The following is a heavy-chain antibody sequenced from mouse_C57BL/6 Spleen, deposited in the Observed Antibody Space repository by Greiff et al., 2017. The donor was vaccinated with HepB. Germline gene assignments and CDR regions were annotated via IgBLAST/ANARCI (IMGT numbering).Heavy chain of an antibody. CDR1: GYTFTSYG. CDR2: IYPRSGNT. V-gene: IGHV1-81*01. CDR3: ARSVITTVVARGYAMDY. D-gene: IGHD1-1*01. Sequence: VKLMESGAELARPGASVKLSCKASGYTFTSYGISWVKQRTGQGLEWIGEIYPRSGNTYYNEKFKGKATLTADKSSSTAYMELRSLTSEDSAVYFCARSVITTVVARGYAMDYWGQGTSVTVSS. J-gene: IGHJ4*01.